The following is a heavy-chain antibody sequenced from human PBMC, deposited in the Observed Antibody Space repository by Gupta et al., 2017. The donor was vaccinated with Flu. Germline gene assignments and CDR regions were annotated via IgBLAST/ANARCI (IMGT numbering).Heavy chain of an antibody. CDR3: ARDRSLYSTGIDY. CDR1: GFTFINYE. D-gene: IGHD4-4*01. Sequence: EVQLVASGGGFVQPGGSLELSCAASGFTFINYEFNCVRQAPGKGLEWLSYINSPGTTIYYADSVKGRFTISRDNAKNSLSLQMNSLRAEDTAVYYCARDRSLYSTGIDYWGQGTLVTVSS. V-gene: IGHV3-48*03. CDR2: INSPGTTI. J-gene: IGHJ4*02.